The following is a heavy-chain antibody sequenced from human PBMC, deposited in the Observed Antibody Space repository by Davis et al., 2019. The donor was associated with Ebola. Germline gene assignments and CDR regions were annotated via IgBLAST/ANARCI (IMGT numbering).Heavy chain of an antibody. D-gene: IGHD4-23*01. J-gene: IGHJ4*02. CDR1: GFTFSSYS. CDR3: AQQLGDYGGNALRY. CDR2: VRSHGSDD. V-gene: IGHV3-30*02. Sequence: GGSLRLPCAASGFTFSSYSMNWVRQAPGRGLEWVAFVRSHGSDDHYADSVKGRFTISRDDAKKSLYLQMDSLRAEDTAVYYCAQQLGDYGGNALRYWGQGTLVTVSS.